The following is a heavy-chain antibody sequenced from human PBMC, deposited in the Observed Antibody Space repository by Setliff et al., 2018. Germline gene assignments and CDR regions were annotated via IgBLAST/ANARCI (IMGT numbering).Heavy chain of an antibody. J-gene: IGHJ4*02. CDR1: GFTFSSYS. V-gene: IGHV3-48*01. CDR3: ARDSGHYYGSDYFDY. D-gene: IGHD3-10*01. CDR2: ISSSSSTI. Sequence: GGSLRLSCAASGFTFSSYSMNWDRQAPGKGLEWVSYISSSSSTIYYADSVKGRFTISRDNAKNSLYLQMNSLRAEDTAVYYCARDSGHYYGSDYFDYWGQGTLVTVSS.